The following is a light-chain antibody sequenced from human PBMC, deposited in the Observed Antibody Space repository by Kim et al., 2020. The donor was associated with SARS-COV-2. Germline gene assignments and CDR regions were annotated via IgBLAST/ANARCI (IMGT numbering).Light chain of an antibody. CDR3: QQSGSSPLT. Sequence: SPVERSALACRASQSVSSNNLAWYQQKPGQAPRLLIYGASTRATVIPDRFSGSGSGTDFTLTISRLEPEDFAVYYCQQSGSSPLTFGGGTKVDIK. J-gene: IGKJ4*01. V-gene: IGKV3-20*01. CDR1: QSVSSNN. CDR2: GAS.